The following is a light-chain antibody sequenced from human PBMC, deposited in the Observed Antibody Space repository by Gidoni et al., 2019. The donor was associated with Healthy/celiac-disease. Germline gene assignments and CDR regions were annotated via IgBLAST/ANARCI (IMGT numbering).Light chain of an antibody. CDR3: QQSYSTLPT. CDR1: QSIRSY. CDR2: AAS. V-gene: IGKV1-39*01. Sequence: DIQMTQSPSSLSASVGDRVTTTCRASQSIRSYLNWYQQKPGKARKLLIYAASSLQSGVPSRFSGSGSGTDFTLTISSLQPEDFATYYCQQSYSTLPTFGQGTKVEIK. J-gene: IGKJ1*01.